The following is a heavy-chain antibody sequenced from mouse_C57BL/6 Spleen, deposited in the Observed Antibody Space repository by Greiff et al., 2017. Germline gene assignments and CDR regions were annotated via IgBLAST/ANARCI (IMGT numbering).Heavy chain of an antibody. J-gene: IGHJ1*03. CDR3: ARYRSNYEYFDV. D-gene: IGHD2-5*01. CDR1: GFTFTDYY. CDR2: IRNKANGYTT. V-gene: IGHV7-3*01. Sequence: EVHLVESGVGLVQPGGSLSLSCAASGFTFTDYYMSWVRQPPGKALEWLGFIRNKANGYTTEYSASVKGRFTISRDNSQSILYLQMNALRAEDSATYYCARYRSNYEYFDVWGTGTTVTVSS.